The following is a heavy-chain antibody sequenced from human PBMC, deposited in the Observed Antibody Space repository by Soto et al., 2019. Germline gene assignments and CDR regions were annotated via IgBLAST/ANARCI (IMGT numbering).Heavy chain of an antibody. D-gene: IGHD1-1*01. CDR1: GYTFTSYG. J-gene: IGHJ4*02. CDR2: ISAYNGNT. CDR3: ARAHSVATFDY. V-gene: IGHV1-18*01. Sequence: RASVKVSCKASGYTFTSYGISWVRQAPEQGLEWMGWISAYNGNTNYAQKLQGRVTMTTDTSTSTAYMELRSLRSDDTAVYYCARAHSVATFDYWGQGTLVTVSS.